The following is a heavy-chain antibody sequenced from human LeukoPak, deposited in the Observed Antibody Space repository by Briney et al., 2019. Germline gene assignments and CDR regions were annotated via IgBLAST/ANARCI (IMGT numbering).Heavy chain of an antibody. V-gene: IGHV4-59*01. CDR1: GGSMSGAY. CDR3: ARQTMLVGYANGLGFNY. D-gene: IGHD2-2*01. J-gene: IGHJ4*02. Sequence: SETLSLTCTVSGGSMSGAYWSWIRQPPGKGLEWIGDIYGSGSTNYNPSLKSRVSMSADTSKNQISLNLKFVTAADTAVYYCARQTMLVGYANGLGFNYWGEGSLVTVSS. CDR2: IYGSGST.